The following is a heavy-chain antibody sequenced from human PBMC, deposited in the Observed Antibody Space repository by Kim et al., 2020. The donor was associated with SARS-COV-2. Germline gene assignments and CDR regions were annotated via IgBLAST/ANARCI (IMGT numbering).Heavy chain of an antibody. CDR1: GFTFSSYA. V-gene: IGHV3-23*01. J-gene: IGHJ6*02. CDR3: AKSLNITMVRGVKKGAYDYGVDV. D-gene: IGHD3-10*01. Sequence: GGSLRLSCAASGFTFSSYAMSWVRQAPGKGLEWVSAISGSGGSTYYADSVKGRFTISRDNAKNTLYLQMNSLRAEDTAVYYCAKSLNITMVRGVKKGAYDYGVDVWGQGTTVTVSS. CDR2: ISGSGGST.